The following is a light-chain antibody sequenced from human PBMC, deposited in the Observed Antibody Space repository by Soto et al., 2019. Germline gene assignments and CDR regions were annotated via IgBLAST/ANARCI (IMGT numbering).Light chain of an antibody. V-gene: IGLV2-23*01. CDR2: EGT. Sequence: QSVLTQPASVSGSPGQSITISCTGTTSDVGSYSLVSWYQQHPGKAPKLMIYEGTKRPSGVSNRFSGSKSGNTASLTISGLQAEDEAAYYCCSYAGSATYVFGTGTKV. CDR1: TSDVGSYSL. CDR3: CSYAGSATYV. J-gene: IGLJ1*01.